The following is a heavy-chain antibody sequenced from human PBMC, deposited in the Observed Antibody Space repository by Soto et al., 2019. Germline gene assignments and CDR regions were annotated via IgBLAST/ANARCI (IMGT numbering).Heavy chain of an antibody. V-gene: IGHV3-66*01. Sequence: EVQLVASGGGLVQPGGSLRLSCAASGFTVSNNYMCWVRQAPGKGLEWVSLIYSGGVTHYADSVRSRFTIARDNSRNTLYLQMNSLRADDTAVYYCAKRVTTGTTSLWYRGQGTLVTVSS. CDR2: IYSGGVT. D-gene: IGHD4-17*01. CDR3: AKRVTTGTTSLWY. CDR1: GFTVSNNY. J-gene: IGHJ4*02.